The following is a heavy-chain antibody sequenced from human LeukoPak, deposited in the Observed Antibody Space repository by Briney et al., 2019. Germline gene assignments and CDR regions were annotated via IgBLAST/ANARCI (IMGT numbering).Heavy chain of an antibody. CDR3: AKGGVVTAIIPLDY. J-gene: IGHJ4*02. V-gene: IGHV3-23*01. Sequence: PGGSLRLSCAASGFTFSSYAMSWVRQAPGKGLEWVSGISGSGGTTYYADSVQGRFTISRDNSKKTVFLQMSSLRAEDTAVYYCAKGGVVTAIIPLDYWGQGTLVTVFS. D-gene: IGHD2-21*02. CDR2: ISGSGGTT. CDR1: GFTFSSYA.